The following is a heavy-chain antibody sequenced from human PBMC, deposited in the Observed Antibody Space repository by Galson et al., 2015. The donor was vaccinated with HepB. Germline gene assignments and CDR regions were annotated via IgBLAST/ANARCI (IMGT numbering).Heavy chain of an antibody. CDR2: IVLGSGNT. CDR1: GFTLTPSA. V-gene: IGHV1-58*02. Sequence: SVKVSCKASGFTLTPSAIQWVRQARGQRLEWIGWIVLGSGNTNYAQNIQERVTITRDMSTSTAYMELSSLRPEDTAVYYCATDYDRSGFDTFDIWGQGTMVTVSS. J-gene: IGHJ3*02. CDR3: ATDYDRSGFDTFDI. D-gene: IGHD3-22*01.